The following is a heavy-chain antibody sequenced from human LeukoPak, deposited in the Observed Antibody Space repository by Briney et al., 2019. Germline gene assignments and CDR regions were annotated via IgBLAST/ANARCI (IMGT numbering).Heavy chain of an antibody. CDR1: GFTFSSYA. CDR3: ARGVERSSGYYL. J-gene: IGHJ4*02. D-gene: IGHD3-22*01. CDR2: ISYDGRNK. V-gene: IGHV3-30*04. Sequence: GRSLRLSCAASGFTFSSYAMHWVRQAPGKGLEWGAVISYDGRNKYYADSVKGRFTTSRDNSKNTLYLQMNSLRAEDKAVYYCARGVERSSGYYLWGQGPLVTVSS.